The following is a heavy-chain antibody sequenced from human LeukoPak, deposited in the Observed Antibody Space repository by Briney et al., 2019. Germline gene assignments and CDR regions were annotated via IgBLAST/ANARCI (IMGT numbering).Heavy chain of an antibody. CDR1: GFTFSSYP. Sequence: GGSLRLSCAASGFTFSSYPMNWVRQAPGKGLEWVSSISGSGDNTHYADSVKGRFTMSRDNSKNTLYLQMNSLRDEDTAMYYCARDLAVSDYWGQGTLVTVSS. CDR3: ARDLAVSDY. J-gene: IGHJ4*02. V-gene: IGHV3-23*01. CDR2: ISGSGDNT.